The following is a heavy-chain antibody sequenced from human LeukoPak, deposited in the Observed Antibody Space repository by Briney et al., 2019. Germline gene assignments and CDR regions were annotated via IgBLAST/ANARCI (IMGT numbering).Heavy chain of an antibody. J-gene: IGHJ4*02. CDR3: AKGGKWDVTPFDY. CDR2: ISGGGGST. V-gene: IGHV3-23*01. D-gene: IGHD1-26*01. CDR1: GFTFTSYS. Sequence: GGSLRLSCAASGFTFTSYSMNWVRQAPGKGLEWVSTISGGGGSTYHADSVKGRFTISRDNSKNTLYLQVNSLRAEDTAVYYCAKGGKWDVTPFDYWGQGTLVAVSS.